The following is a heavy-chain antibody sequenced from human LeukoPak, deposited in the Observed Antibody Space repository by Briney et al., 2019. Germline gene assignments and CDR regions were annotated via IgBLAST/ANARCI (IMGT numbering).Heavy chain of an antibody. CDR1: GGSFSGYY. CDR2: INHSGST. CDR3: ARGRTTMVRDNWFDP. Sequence: SETLSLTCAVYGGSFSGYYWSWLRQPPGKGLEWIGEINHSGSTNYNPSLKSRVTISVDTSKNQFSLKLTSVTATDTAVYYCARGRTTMVRDNWFDPWGQGTLVTVSS. J-gene: IGHJ5*02. V-gene: IGHV4-34*01. D-gene: IGHD3-10*01.